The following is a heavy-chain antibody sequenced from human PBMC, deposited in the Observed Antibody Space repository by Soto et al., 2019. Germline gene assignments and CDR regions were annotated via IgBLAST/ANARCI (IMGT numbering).Heavy chain of an antibody. CDR1: GFTFSSYG. Sequence: WSLRLSCAASGFTFSSYGMHWVRQAPGKGLEWVAVISYDGSNKYYADSVKGRFTISRDNSKNTLYLQMNSLRAEDTAVYYCAKVGGYYYYGMDVWGQGTTVTVSS. J-gene: IGHJ6*02. CDR2: ISYDGSNK. CDR3: AKVGGYYYYGMDV. V-gene: IGHV3-30*18.